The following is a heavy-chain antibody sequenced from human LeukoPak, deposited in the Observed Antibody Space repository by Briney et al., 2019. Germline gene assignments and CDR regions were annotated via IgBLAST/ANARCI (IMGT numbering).Heavy chain of an antibody. Sequence: ASVKVSCKASGYTFTSYGISWVRQAPGQGLEWMGWISAYNGNTNYAQKLQGRVTMTTDTSTSTAYMELRSLRSDDTAVYYCARDYIGYYYDSSGYQDYWGQGTLVTVPS. D-gene: IGHD3-22*01. CDR3: ARDYIGYYYDSSGYQDY. CDR2: ISAYNGNT. CDR1: GYTFTSYG. J-gene: IGHJ4*02. V-gene: IGHV1-18*01.